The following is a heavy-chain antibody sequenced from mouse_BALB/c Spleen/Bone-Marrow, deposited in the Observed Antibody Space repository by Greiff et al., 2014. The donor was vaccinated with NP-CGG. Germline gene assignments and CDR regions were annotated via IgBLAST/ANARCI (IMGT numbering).Heavy chain of an antibody. CDR3: AKRGAYGNFWFAY. CDR2: ISSGGST. D-gene: IGHD2-10*02. CDR1: GFTFSSYA. J-gene: IGHJ3*01. V-gene: IGHV5-6-5*01. Sequence: EVKLMESGGGLVKPGGSLKLSCAASGFTFSSYAMSWVRQTPEKRLEWVASISSGGSTYYPDSVKGRFTISRDNARNILYLQMSSLRSEDTAMYYCAKRGAYGNFWFAYRGQGTLVTVSA.